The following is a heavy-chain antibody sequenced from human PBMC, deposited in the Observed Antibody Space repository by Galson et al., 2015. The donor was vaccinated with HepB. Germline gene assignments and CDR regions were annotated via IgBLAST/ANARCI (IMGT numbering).Heavy chain of an antibody. D-gene: IGHD3-10*01. CDR3: AREGRFRELWVY. CDR1: GFTFSSYW. J-gene: IGHJ4*02. Sequence: SLRLSCAASGFTFSSYWMHWVRQAPGKGLVRVSRINSDGSSTSYADSVKGRFTISRDNAKNTLYLQMNSLRAEDTAVYYCAREGRFRELWVYWGQGTLVTVSP. V-gene: IGHV3-74*01. CDR2: INSDGSST.